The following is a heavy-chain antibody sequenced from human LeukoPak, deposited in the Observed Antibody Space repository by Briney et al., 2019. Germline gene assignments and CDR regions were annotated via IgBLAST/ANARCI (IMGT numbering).Heavy chain of an antibody. J-gene: IGHJ6*03. Sequence: ASVKVSCKASGYTFTSYGISWVRQAPGQGLEWMGWISAYNGNTNYAQKLQGRVTMTTDTSTSTAYMELSSLRSEDTAVYYCARSPYSSGWHYYNYYMDVWGKGTTVTISS. CDR3: ARSPYSSGWHYYNYYMDV. CDR1: GYTFTSYG. V-gene: IGHV1-18*01. CDR2: ISAYNGNT. D-gene: IGHD6-19*01.